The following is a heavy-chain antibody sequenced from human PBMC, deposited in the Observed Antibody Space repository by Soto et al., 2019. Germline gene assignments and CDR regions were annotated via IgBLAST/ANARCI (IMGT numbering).Heavy chain of an antibody. V-gene: IGHV3-48*01. D-gene: IGHD6-19*01. CDR1: GFTFSSYS. CDR3: ARETGRWLVIDY. Sequence: EVQLVESGGGLVQPGGSLRLSCAASGFTFSSYSMIWVRQAPGKGLEWLSYISNSGSSMYYPDSVKGRFTISRDNAKNSLSLQMNGLRAEDTAVYYCARETGRWLVIDYWGQGTLVTVSS. CDR2: ISNSGSSM. J-gene: IGHJ4*02.